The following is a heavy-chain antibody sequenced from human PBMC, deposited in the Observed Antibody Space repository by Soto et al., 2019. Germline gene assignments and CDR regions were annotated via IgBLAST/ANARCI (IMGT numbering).Heavy chain of an antibody. Sequence: QVQLQESGPGLVKPSQTLSLTCTVSGVSISSGNHYWSWLRQTPGKGLEWIAYISYSGSTYYNPSLKSRLAISVDTFKNQFSLRLSSLTAADTAVYYCAREVAARPNWFDPWGQGXXXXVSS. CDR3: AREVAARPNWFDP. CDR1: GVSISSGNHY. D-gene: IGHD6-6*01. J-gene: IGHJ5*02. CDR2: ISYSGST. V-gene: IGHV4-30-4*01.